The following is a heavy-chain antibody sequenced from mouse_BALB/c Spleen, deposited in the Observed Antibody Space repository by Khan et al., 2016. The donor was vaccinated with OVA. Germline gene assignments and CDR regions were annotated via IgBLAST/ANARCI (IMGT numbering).Heavy chain of an antibody. Sequence: QIQLVQSGPELKKPGETVRISCKASGYTFTTAGIQWVQKMPGKGLKWIGWINTHSGVPKYAEDFKGRFAFSLEISVNTAYLQITNLKNEDTANYFCAGGGAAYYRNDGGAMEYWGQGTSVTVSS. CDR3: AGGGAAYYRNDGGAMEY. J-gene: IGHJ4*01. CDR1: GYTFTTAG. V-gene: IGHV9-4*02. CDR2: INTHSGVP. D-gene: IGHD2-14*01.